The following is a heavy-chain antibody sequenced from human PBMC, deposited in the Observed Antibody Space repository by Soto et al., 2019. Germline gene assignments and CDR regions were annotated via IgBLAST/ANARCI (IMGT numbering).Heavy chain of an antibody. J-gene: IGHJ4*02. CDR1: GFTFSTSW. CDR2: INQDGSEK. V-gene: IGHV3-7*01. CDR3: TRYLDF. Sequence: EVHLVESGGGLVQPGGSLRLSCAASGFTFSTSWMDWVRQTPGKGLEWVANINQDGSEKSYVDSVKGRFTISRDNAKNSLFLQMSSLTAEDSGLYYCTRYLDFWGRGTLVTVSS.